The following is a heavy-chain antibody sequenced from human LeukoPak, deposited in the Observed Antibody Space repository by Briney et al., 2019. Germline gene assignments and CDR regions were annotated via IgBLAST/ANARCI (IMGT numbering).Heavy chain of an antibody. CDR2: IYHTGGT. CDR3: ARGDQTQYYDASGYYFEY. D-gene: IGHD3-22*01. Sequence: SETLSLTCAVSGYSLSNSYYWGWIRQPPGKGLEWIGRIYHTGGTYYNPSLKSRVTISIDTSKKQSSLNLRSVTAADTAVCYCARGDQTQYYDASGYYFEYWGQGTLVTASS. J-gene: IGHJ4*02. CDR1: GYSLSNSYY. V-gene: IGHV4-38-2*01.